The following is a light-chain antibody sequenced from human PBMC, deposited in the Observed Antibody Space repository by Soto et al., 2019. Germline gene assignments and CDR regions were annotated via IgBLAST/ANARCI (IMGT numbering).Light chain of an antibody. CDR2: KAS. Sequence: AILLTQSPSSLSASVGGRVTITCRASQGIDTSLAWYQQKPGKAPKLLIYKASSLESGVPSRFSGSGSGTEFTLTISSLEPEDFATYYCQQANSFPPTFGQGTRLEI. CDR3: QQANSFPPT. V-gene: IGKV1-13*02. J-gene: IGKJ5*01. CDR1: QGIDTS.